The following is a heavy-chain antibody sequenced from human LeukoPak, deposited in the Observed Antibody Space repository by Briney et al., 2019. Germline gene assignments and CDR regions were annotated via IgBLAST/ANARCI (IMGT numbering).Heavy chain of an antibody. V-gene: IGHV4-59*01. CDR3: ASTEYYYDSSGYSHREY. D-gene: IGHD3-22*01. CDR1: GGSISSYY. Sequence: SETLSLTCTVSGGSISSYYWSWIRQPPGKGLEWIGYIYYSGGTNYNPSLKSRVTISVDTSKNQFSLKLSSVTAEDTAVYYCASTEYYYDSSGYSHREYWGQGTLVTVSS. CDR2: IYYSGGT. J-gene: IGHJ4*02.